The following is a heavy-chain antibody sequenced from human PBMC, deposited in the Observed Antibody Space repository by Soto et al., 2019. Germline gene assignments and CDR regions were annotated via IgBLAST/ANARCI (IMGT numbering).Heavy chain of an antibody. CDR3: ARDSSSGWYEGKVDY. Sequence: QVQLVESGGGVVQPGRSLRLSCAASGFTFSSYAMHWVRQAPGKGLEWVAVISYDGSNKYYADSVKGRFTISRDNSKNTLYLQMNSLRAEDTAVYYCARDSSSGWYEGKVDYWGQGTLVTVSS. D-gene: IGHD6-19*01. J-gene: IGHJ4*02. CDR2: ISYDGSNK. CDR1: GFTFSSYA. V-gene: IGHV3-30-3*01.